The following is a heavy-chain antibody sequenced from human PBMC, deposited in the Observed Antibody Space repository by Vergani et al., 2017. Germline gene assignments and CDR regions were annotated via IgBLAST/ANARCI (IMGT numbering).Heavy chain of an antibody. CDR2: INPNSGGT. D-gene: IGHD3-22*01. CDR3: ARGRSTYYYDSSGYLVSVADY. Sequence: QVQLVQSGAEVKKPGASVKVSCKASGYTFTGYYMHWVRQAPGQGLEWMGWINPNSGGTNYEQKFQGRVTMTRETSISTAYMELSRLRSDDTAVYYCARGRSTYYYDSSGYLVSVADYWGQGTLVTVSS. CDR1: GYTFTGYY. J-gene: IGHJ4*02. V-gene: IGHV1-2*02.